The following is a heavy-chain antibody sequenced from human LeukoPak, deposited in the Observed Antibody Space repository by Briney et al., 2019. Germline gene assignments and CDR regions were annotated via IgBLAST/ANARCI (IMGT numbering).Heavy chain of an antibody. D-gene: IGHD5-12*01. CDR2: ISGSGGST. J-gene: IGHJ5*02. CDR3: AKDLRIYSGYDFGTFDP. V-gene: IGHV3-23*01. CDR1: GFTFSSYA. Sequence: PGGSLRLSCAASGFTFSSYAMSWVRQAPGKGLEWVSAISGSGGSTYYADSVKGRFTISRDNPKNTLYLQMNSLRAEDTAVYYCAKDLRIYSGYDFGTFDPWGQGTLVTVSS.